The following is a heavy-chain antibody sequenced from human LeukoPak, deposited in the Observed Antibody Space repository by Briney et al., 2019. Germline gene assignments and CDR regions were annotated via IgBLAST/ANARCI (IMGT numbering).Heavy chain of an antibody. CDR3: ARDRRSSAGSDF. D-gene: IGHD6-25*01. CDR1: GFTFTDYW. V-gene: IGHV3-7*01. J-gene: IGHJ4*02. Sequence: PGGSLRLSCSASGFTFTDYWMSWVRQAPGGGLEWVANINQAGTGKYYLDSLKGRFSISRVNTRNSLFLQMHSLRADDTAVYYCARDRRSSAGSDFWGQGTRVTVSS. CDR2: INQAGTGK.